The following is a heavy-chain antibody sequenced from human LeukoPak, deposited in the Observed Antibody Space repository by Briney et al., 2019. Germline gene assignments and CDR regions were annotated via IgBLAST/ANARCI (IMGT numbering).Heavy chain of an antibody. CDR1: GFTFSSYS. Sequence: GGSLRLSCAASGFTFSSYSMNWVRQAPGKGLEWVSSISSSSSFIYYADSVKGRFTISRDNAKNSLYLQMNSLRAEDTAVYYCARDRLATKLFDYWGQGTLVTVSS. CDR3: ARDRLATKLFDY. CDR2: ISSSSSFI. D-gene: IGHD1-7*01. J-gene: IGHJ4*02. V-gene: IGHV3-21*01.